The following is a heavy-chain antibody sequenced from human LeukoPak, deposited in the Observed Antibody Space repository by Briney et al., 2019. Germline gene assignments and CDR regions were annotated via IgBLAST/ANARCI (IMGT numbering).Heavy chain of an antibody. CDR1: GFTFSSYA. CDR2: ISYDGSNK. CDR3: ARDQPRDAFDI. Sequence: GRSLRLSCAASGFTFSSYAMHWVRQDPGKGLEWVAVISYDGSNKYYADSVKGRFTISRDNSKNTLYLQMNSLRAEDTAVYYCARDQPRDAFDIWGQGTMVTVSS. V-gene: IGHV3-30-3*01. J-gene: IGHJ3*02.